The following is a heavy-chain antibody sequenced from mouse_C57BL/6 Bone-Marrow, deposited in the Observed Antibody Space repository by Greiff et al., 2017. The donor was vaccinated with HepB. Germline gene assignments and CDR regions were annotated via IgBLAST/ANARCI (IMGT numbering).Heavy chain of an antibody. V-gene: IGHV1-82*01. J-gene: IGHJ4*01. CDR3: ANYGNYLYAMDY. Sequence: VQLVESGPELVKPGASVKISCKASGYAFSSSWMNWVKQRPGKGLEWIGRIYPGDGDTNYNGKFKGKATLTADKSSSTAYMQLSSLTSEDSAVYFCANYGNYLYAMDYWGQGTSVTVSS. CDR1: GYAFSSSW. D-gene: IGHD2-1*01. CDR2: IYPGDGDT.